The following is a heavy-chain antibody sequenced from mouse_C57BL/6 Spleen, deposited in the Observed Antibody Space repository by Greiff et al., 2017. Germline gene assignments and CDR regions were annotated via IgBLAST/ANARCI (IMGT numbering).Heavy chain of an antibody. CDR2: IYPRSGNT. Sequence: QVQLQQSGAELVRPGASVKLSCKASGYTFTSYGISWVKQRTGQGLEWIGEIYPRSGNTYYNEKFKGKATLTADKSSSTAYMELRSLTSEDSAVYYCARRGNSRLFGAWGQGTTLPVSS. J-gene: IGHJ2*01. CDR3: ARRGNSRLFGA. CDR1: GYTFTSYG. V-gene: IGHV1-81*01. D-gene: IGHD2-1*01.